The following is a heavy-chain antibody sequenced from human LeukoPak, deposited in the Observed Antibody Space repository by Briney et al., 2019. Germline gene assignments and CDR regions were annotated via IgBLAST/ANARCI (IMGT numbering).Heavy chain of an antibody. D-gene: IGHD3-10*01. CDR2: IYYSGST. CDR3: ARRSRFIYYGSGSYEDY. Sequence: PSETLSLTCTVSGGSISSYYWSWIRQPPGKGLEWIGYIYYSGSTNYNPSLKSRVTISVDTSKNQFSLKLSSVTAADTAVYYCARRSRFIYYGSGSYEDYWGQGTLVTVSS. V-gene: IGHV4-59*12. CDR1: GGSISSYY. J-gene: IGHJ4*02.